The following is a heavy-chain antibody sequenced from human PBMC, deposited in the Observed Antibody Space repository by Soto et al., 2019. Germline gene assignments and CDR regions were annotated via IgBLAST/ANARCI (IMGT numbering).Heavy chain of an antibody. CDR3: ARDPNSFYYDSSSYYSYGMDV. Sequence: QVQLVESGGGVVQPGRSLRLSCAASGFTFSSYGMHWVRQAPGKGLEWVAVIWYDGSNKYYADSVKGRFTISRDNSKNTLYLQMNSLRAEDTAVYYCARDPNSFYYDSSSYYSYGMDVWGQGTTVTVSS. CDR2: IWYDGSNK. V-gene: IGHV3-33*01. D-gene: IGHD3-22*01. J-gene: IGHJ6*02. CDR1: GFTFSSYG.